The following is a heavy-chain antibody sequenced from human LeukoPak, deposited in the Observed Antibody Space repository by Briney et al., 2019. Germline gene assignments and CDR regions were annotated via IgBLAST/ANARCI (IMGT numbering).Heavy chain of an antibody. D-gene: IGHD3-22*01. V-gene: IGHV3-23*01. CDR3: ATEEYYYDSSGYYQDY. J-gene: IGHJ4*02. Sequence: GGSLRLPCAASGFTFSSYAMSWVRQAPGKGLEWVSAISGSGGSTYYADSVKGRFTISRDNSKNTLYLQMNSLRAEDTAVYYCATEEYYYDSSGYYQDYWGQGTLVTVSS. CDR2: ISGSGGST. CDR1: GFTFSSYA.